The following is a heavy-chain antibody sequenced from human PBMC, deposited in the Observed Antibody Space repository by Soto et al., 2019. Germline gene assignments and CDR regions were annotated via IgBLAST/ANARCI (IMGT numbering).Heavy chain of an antibody. J-gene: IGHJ5*02. CDR1: GFTFSDYY. V-gene: IGHV3-11*01. CDR3: ARAFMETSVGDSSGYEIDGFNWFDP. D-gene: IGHD3-22*01. CDR2: ISGSGSTL. Sequence: GGSLRLSCAASGFTFSDYYMNWIRQAPGKGLEWVSYISGSGSTLYYADSVEGRFTISRDNAKNSLYLQMNSLRAEDTAVYYCARAFMETSVGDSSGYEIDGFNWFDPWGQGALVTVSS.